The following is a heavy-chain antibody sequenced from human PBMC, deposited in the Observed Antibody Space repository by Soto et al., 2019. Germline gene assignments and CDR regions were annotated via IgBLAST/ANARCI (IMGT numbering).Heavy chain of an antibody. CDR1: GYTFTCYY. D-gene: IGHD2-8*01. Sequence: ASVKVSCKASGYTFTCYYMHWVRQATGQGLEWMGWINPNSGGTNYAQKFQGWVTMTRDTSISTAYMELSRLRSDDTAVYYCARELILMVTPYGMDVWGQGTTVTVSS. CDR3: ARELILMVTPYGMDV. CDR2: INPNSGGT. J-gene: IGHJ6*02. V-gene: IGHV1-2*04.